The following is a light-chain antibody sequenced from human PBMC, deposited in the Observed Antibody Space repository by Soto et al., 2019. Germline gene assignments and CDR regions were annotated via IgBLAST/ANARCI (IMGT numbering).Light chain of an antibody. Sequence: QSALTQPASVSGSPGQSITISCTGTNSNVGGYNYVSWYQQHPGKAPKLMIYDVSNRPSGVSNRFSGSKSGNTASLTISGLQAEDEADYYCFSYTTSSTLVVLGGGTKVTVL. J-gene: IGLJ2*01. V-gene: IGLV2-14*01. CDR2: DVS. CDR1: NSNVGGYNY. CDR3: FSYTTSSTLVV.